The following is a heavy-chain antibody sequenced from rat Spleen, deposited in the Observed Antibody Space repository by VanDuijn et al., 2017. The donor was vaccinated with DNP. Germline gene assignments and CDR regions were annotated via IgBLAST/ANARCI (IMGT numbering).Heavy chain of an antibody. J-gene: IGHJ2*01. CDR3: ARHGAPTFDY. D-gene: IGHD3-5*01. CDR2: ISYDGGST. V-gene: IGHV5-20*01. CDR1: GFTFSDYY. Sequence: EVQLVESGGGLVQPGRSLKLSCAASGFTFSDYYMAWVRQAPTKGLEWVTSISYDGGSTYYRDSVKGRFTISRDNAKSSLYLQMDSLRSEDTATYYCARHGAPTFDYWGQGVMVTVSS.